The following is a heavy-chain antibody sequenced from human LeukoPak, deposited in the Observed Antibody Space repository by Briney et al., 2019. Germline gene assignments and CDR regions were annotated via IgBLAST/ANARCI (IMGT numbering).Heavy chain of an antibody. J-gene: IGHJ5*02. D-gene: IGHD6-13*01. CDR1: GGSISSYY. CDR2: IYYSGST. V-gene: IGHV4-59*08. CDR3: ARQSSSWLGSWFDP. Sequence: SETLSLTCTVSGGSISSYYWSWIRQPPGKGLEWIGYIYYSGSTNYNPSLKSRVTISVDTSKNQFSLKLSSVTAAHTAVYYCARQSSSWLGSWFDPWGQGTLVTVSS.